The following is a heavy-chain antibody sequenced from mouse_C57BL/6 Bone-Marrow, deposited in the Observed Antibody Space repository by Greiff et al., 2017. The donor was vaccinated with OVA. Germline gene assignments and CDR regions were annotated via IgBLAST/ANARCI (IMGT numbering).Heavy chain of an antibody. D-gene: IGHD2-13*01. CDR3: TRADCGFDY. CDR2: IDPETGGT. J-gene: IGHJ2*01. Sequence: VKLMESGAELVRPGASVTLSCKASGYTFTDYEMHWVKQTPVHGLEWIGAIDPETGGTAYNQKFKGKAILTADKSSSTAYMELRSLTSEDSAVYYCTRADCGFDYCGQGTTLPVSS. V-gene: IGHV1-15*01. CDR1: GYTFTDYE.